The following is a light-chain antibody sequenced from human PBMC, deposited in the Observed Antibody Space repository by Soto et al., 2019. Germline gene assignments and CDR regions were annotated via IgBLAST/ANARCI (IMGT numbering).Light chain of an antibody. Sequence: QSVLTQPRSVSGSPGQSATISCTGTSSDVGGYNYVSWYQQHPGKAPKLMIYDVSKRPSGVPDRFSGSKSGNTASLTISGLQAEDEADYYCCSYAGSYTLYVFGTGTKLTVL. CDR2: DVS. CDR3: CSYAGSYTLYV. CDR1: SSDVGGYNY. V-gene: IGLV2-11*01. J-gene: IGLJ1*01.